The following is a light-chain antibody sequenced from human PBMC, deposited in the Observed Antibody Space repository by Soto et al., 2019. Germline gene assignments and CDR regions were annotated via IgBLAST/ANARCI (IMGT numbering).Light chain of an antibody. CDR1: RGVSSY. J-gene: IGKJ4*01. Sequence: IELTQSPSSLSASVGDRVTITCRASRGVSSYLTWYQQKPGQAPKLLIYAASTLQSGVPSRFSGSGSGTDFTLTISSLQPEDFAAYHCQQLNSYPLTFGRGTKVDIK. CDR2: AAS. V-gene: IGKV1-9*01. CDR3: QQLNSYPLT.